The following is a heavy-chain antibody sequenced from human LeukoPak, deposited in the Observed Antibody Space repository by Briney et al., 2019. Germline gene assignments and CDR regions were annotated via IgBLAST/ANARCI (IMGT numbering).Heavy chain of an antibody. V-gene: IGHV6-1*01. D-gene: IGHD2-21*01. Sequence: SQTLSLTCAISGDSVSSNSPAWNWIRQSPSRGLEWLGRTYYRSKWYNDYAVSVKSRITINPDTSKNQFSLQLDSVTPEDTAVYYCCHSLSGRTGAFDIWGRGTVVTVSS. J-gene: IGHJ3*02. CDR3: CHSLSGRTGAFDI. CDR1: GDSVSSNSPA. CDR2: TYYRSKWYN.